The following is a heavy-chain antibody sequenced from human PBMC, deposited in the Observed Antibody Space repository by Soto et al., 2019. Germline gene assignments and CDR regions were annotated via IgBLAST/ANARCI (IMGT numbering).Heavy chain of an antibody. CDR1: GFTFSSYA. V-gene: IGHV3-23*01. J-gene: IGHJ4*02. CDR3: ATDLYYYDSSGPGG. CDR2: ISGSGGST. D-gene: IGHD3-22*01. Sequence: GGSLRLSCAASGFTFSSYAMSWVRQAPGKGLEWVSAISGSGGSTYYADSVKGRFTISRDNSKNTLYLQMNSLRAEDTAVYYRATDLYYYDSSGPGGWGQGPLVTVSS.